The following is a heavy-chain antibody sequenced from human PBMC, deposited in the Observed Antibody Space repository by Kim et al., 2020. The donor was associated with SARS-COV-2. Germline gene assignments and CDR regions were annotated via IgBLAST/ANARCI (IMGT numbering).Heavy chain of an antibody. D-gene: IGHD6-19*01. V-gene: IGHV4-39*01. CDR3: ARHVEGIAVAGPFDY. Sequence: PTIQSRVTIAVDTSKTQFSLKLSSVTAADTAVYYCARHVEGIAVAGPFDYWGQGTLVTVSS. J-gene: IGHJ4*02.